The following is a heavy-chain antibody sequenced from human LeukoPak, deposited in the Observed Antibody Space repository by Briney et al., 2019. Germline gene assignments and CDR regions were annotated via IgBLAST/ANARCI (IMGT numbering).Heavy chain of an antibody. CDR1: GGSISSSSYY. CDR3: ASPSGSYSY. D-gene: IGHD1-26*01. V-gene: IGHV4-39*01. J-gene: IGHJ4*02. CDR2: IYYSGST. Sequence: PSETLSLTCTVSGGSISSSSYYWGWIRQPPGKGLEWIGSIYYSGSTYYNPSLKSRVTISVDTSKNQFSLKLSSVTAADTAVYYCASPSGSYSYWGQGTLVTVSS.